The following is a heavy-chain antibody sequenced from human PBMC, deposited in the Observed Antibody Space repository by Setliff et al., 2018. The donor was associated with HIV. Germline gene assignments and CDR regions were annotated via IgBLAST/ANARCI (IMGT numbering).Heavy chain of an antibody. CDR2: FDPEDGET. V-gene: IGHV1-24*01. CDR1: GYTLTELS. J-gene: IGHJ4*02. Sequence: ASVKVSCKVSGYTLTELSIHWVRQAPGKGLEWMGGFDPEDGETIYAQKFQGIVTMTEDTSTDTAYMELSSLRSEDTAVYYCATRNYYDSSGYYSLYYFDYWGQGTLVTSPQ. CDR3: ATRNYYDSSGYYSLYYFDY. D-gene: IGHD3-22*01.